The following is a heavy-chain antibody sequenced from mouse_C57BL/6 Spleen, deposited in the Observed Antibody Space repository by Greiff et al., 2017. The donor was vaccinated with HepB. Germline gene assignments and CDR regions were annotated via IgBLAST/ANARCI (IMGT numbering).Heavy chain of an antibody. CDR3: ARLIYYYGSSYLDY. Sequence: QVQLQQPGAELVKPGASVKMSCKASGYTFTSYWITWVKQRPGQGLEWIGDIYPGSGSTNYNEKFKSKATLTVDTSSSTAYMQLSSLTSEDSAVYYCARLIYYYGSSYLDYWGQGTTLTVSS. CDR2: IYPGSGST. CDR1: GYTFTSYW. V-gene: IGHV1-55*01. D-gene: IGHD1-1*01. J-gene: IGHJ2*01.